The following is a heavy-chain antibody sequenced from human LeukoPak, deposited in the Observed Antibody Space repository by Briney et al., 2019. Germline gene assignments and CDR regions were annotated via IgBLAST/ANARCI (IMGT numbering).Heavy chain of an antibody. J-gene: IGHJ3*02. CDR1: GGSISSGSYY. CDR2: IYTSGST. V-gene: IGHV4-61*02. CDR3: ARVDRARDAFDI. Sequence: NPSETLSLTCTVSGGSISSGSYYWSWIRQPAGKGLEWIGRIYTSGSTNYNPSLKSRVTISVDTSKNQFSLKLSSVTAADTAVYYCARVDRARDAFDIWGQGTMVTVSS.